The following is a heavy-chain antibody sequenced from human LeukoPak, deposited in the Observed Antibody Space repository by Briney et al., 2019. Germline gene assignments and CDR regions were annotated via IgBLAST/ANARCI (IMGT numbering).Heavy chain of an antibody. CDR3: ARDGYSYGYANAFDI. V-gene: IGHV1-18*01. D-gene: IGHD5-18*01. CDR2: ISAYNGNT. Sequence: ASVKVSCKASGYTFTSYGISWVRQAPGQGLEWMGWISAYNGNTNYAQKLQGRVTMTTDTSTSTAYMELRSLRSDDTAVYYCARDGYSYGYANAFDIWGQGTMVTVSS. CDR1: GYTFTSYG. J-gene: IGHJ3*02.